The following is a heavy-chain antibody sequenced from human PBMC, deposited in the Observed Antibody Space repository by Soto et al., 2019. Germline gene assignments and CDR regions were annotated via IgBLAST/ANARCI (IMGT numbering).Heavy chain of an antibody. D-gene: IGHD3-16*02. V-gene: IGHV1-69*13. CDR3: AREEPSDMITFGGVIAH. CDR2: IIPIFGTA. Sequence: SVKVSCKASGGTFSSYAISWVRQAPGQGLEWMGGIIPIFGTANYAQKFQGRVTITADESTSTAYMELNSLRSEDTAVYYCAREEPSDMITFGGVIAHWGQGTLVTVSS. J-gene: IGHJ4*02. CDR1: GGTFSSYA.